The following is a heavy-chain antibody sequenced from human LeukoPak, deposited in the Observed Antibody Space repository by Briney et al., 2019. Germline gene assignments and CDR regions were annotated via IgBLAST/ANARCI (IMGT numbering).Heavy chain of an antibody. CDR2: IRYDGGKK. D-gene: IGHD1-26*01. V-gene: IGHV3-30*02. Sequence: GGSLRLSCAASGFTFSSYDMHWVRQAPGKGLEWVAYIRYDGGKKLYVDSVKGRFTISRDNSKSTLYLQMNSLRPEDTAEYYCAKVGYMDVWGKGTTVTVSS. J-gene: IGHJ6*03. CDR1: GFTFSSYD. CDR3: AKVGYMDV.